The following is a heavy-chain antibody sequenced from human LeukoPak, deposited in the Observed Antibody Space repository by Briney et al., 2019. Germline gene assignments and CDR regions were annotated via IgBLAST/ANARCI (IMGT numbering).Heavy chain of an antibody. CDR1: GGSFSGYY. D-gene: IGHD3-10*01. Sequence: SETLSLTCAVYGGSFSGYYWSWIRQPAGKGLEWIGRIYTSGSTNYNPSLKSRVTISVDKSKNQFSLKLSSVTAADTAVYYCARSDYGSGSYWGQGTLVTVSS. CDR2: IYTSGST. CDR3: ARSDYGSGSY. V-gene: IGHV4-59*10. J-gene: IGHJ4*02.